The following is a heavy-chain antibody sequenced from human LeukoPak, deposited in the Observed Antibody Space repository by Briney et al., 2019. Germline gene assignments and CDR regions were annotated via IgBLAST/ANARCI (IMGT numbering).Heavy chain of an antibody. CDR2: INPNSGGT. CDR1: GGTFSSYA. Sequence: GASVKVSCKASGGTFSSYAISWVRQAPGQGLEWMGWINPNSGGTNYAQKFQGRVTMTRDTSISTAYMELSRLRSDDTAVYYCARMPIVVVVAAMDYWGQGTLVTVSS. J-gene: IGHJ4*02. V-gene: IGHV1-2*02. CDR3: ARMPIVVVVAAMDY. D-gene: IGHD2-15*01.